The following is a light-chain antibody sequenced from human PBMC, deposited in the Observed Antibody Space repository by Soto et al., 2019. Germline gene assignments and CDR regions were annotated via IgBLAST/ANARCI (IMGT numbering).Light chain of an antibody. V-gene: IGLV1-44*01. Sequence: QSVLTQPPSASGTPGQRVTISCSGSSSNIGSNTVNWYQQLPGTAPKLLIYSNNQRPSGVPDRFSGSKSGTSASLAISGLQSEDEADYYCQSYDSSLPGWVFGGGTKLTVL. CDR3: QSYDSSLPGWV. J-gene: IGLJ3*02. CDR1: SSNIGSNT. CDR2: SNN.